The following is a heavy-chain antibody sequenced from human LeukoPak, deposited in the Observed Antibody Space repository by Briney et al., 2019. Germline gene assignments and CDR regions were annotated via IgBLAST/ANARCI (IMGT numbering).Heavy chain of an antibody. Sequence: SETLSLTCAVYGGSFSGYYWSWIRQPPGKGLEWIGEINHSGSTNYNPSLKSRVTISVDTSKNQFSLKLSSVTAADTAVYYCARAATKDTAMVLGPYHFDYWGQGTLVTVSS. J-gene: IGHJ4*02. V-gene: IGHV4-34*01. CDR2: INHSGST. CDR1: GGSFSGYY. D-gene: IGHD5-18*01. CDR3: ARAATKDTAMVLGPYHFDY.